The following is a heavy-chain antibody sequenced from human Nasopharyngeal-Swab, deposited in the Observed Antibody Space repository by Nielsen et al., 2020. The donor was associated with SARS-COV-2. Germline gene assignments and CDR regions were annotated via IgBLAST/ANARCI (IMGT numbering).Heavy chain of an antibody. CDR2: IYYSGST. J-gene: IGHJ6*02. CDR3: ARGRGVAARRDYYYYGMDV. V-gene: IGHV4-59*01. D-gene: IGHD6-6*01. Sequence: WIRQPPGKGLEWIGYIYYSGSTNYNPSLKSRVTISVDTSKNQFSLKLSSVTAADTAAYYCARGRGVAARRDYYYYGMDVWGQGTTVTVSS.